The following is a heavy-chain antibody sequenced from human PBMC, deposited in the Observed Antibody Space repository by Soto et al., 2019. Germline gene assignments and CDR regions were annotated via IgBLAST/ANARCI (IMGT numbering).Heavy chain of an antibody. CDR2: ISAYNGNT. J-gene: IGHJ4*02. CDR1: GYTFTSYG. V-gene: IGHV1-18*01. D-gene: IGHD3-10*01. Sequence: GASVKVSCKASGYTFTSYGISWVRQAPGQGLEWMGWISAYNGNTNYAQKLQGRVPMTTDTSTSTAYMELRSRRSDNTAVDSCPRDLYLYYYGAESSRSFDYWSRGTLDTVSS. CDR3: PRDLYLYYYGAESSRSFDY.